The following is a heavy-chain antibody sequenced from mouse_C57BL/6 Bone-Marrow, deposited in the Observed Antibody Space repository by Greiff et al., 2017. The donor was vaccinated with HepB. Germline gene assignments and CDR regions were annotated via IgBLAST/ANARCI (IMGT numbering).Heavy chain of an antibody. V-gene: IGHV1-61*01. D-gene: IGHD2-5*01. CDR3: ARYYSNYGGFAY. CDR1: GYTFTSYW. Sequence: QVQLQQPGAELVRPGSSVKLSCKASGYTFTSYWMDWVKQRPGQGLEWIGNIYPSDSETHYNQKFKDTATLTVDKSSSTAYMQLSSLTAEDSAVYYCARYYSNYGGFAYWGQGTLVTVSA. CDR2: IYPSDSET. J-gene: IGHJ3*01.